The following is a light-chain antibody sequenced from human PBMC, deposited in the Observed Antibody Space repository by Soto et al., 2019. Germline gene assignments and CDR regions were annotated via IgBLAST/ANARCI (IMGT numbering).Light chain of an antibody. J-gene: IGLJ1*01. CDR2: DVS. CDR1: SSDVGGYNY. CDR3: SSYTSSTRGLV. V-gene: IGLV2-14*03. Sequence: QSALTQPASVSGSPGQSITISCTGTSSDVGGYNYVSWYQQHPGKAPKLMIYDVSDRPSGVSNRFSGSKSGNTASLTISGLQAEDEADYYCSSYTSSTRGLVFGTGTQLTVL.